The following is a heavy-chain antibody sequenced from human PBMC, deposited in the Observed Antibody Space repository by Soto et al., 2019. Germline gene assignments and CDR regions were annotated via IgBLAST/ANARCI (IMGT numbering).Heavy chain of an antibody. V-gene: IGHV3-30*18. D-gene: IGHD2-15*01. Sequence: PGGSLRLSCAASGFTFSSYGMHWVRQAPGKGLEWVAVISYDGSNKYYADSVKGRFTISRDHSKNRLYLQMNSLRAEDTAVYCCVKAQCMGGSCYSRPHDYDYYGMDVWGQGTTVTV. J-gene: IGHJ6*02. CDR3: VKAQCMGGSCYSRPHDYDYYGMDV. CDR1: GFTFSSYG. CDR2: ISYDGSNK.